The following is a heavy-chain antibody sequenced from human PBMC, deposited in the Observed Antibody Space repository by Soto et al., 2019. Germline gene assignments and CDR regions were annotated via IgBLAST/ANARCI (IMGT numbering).Heavy chain of an antibody. CDR1: GYTFTSYD. CDR2: INPSGGST. CDR3: ARANSRSDAFDI. V-gene: IGHV1-46*01. Sequence: ASVKVSCKASGYTFTSYDIYWVRQATGQGLEWMGIINPSGGSTSYAQKFQGRVTMTRDTSTSTVYMELSSLRSEDTAVYYCARANSRSDAFDIWGQGTMVTVSS. J-gene: IGHJ3*02. D-gene: IGHD3-22*01.